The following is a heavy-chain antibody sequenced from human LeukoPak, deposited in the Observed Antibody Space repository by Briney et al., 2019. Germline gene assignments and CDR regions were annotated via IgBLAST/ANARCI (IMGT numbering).Heavy chain of an antibody. V-gene: IGHV3-7*01. CDR1: GFTFSSYW. D-gene: IGHD3-10*01. Sequence: GGSLRLSCEASGFTFSSYWMSWVRQAPGKGLEWVATIKEDGSEKYYVDSVKGRFTISRDNAKNSLYLQMNSLRAEDTAVYYCARDRSPGNFDYWGQGTLVTVSS. CDR3: ARDRSPGNFDY. J-gene: IGHJ4*02. CDR2: IKEDGSEK.